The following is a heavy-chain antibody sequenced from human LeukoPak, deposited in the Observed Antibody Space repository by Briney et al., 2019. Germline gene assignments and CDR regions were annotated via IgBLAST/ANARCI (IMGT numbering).Heavy chain of an antibody. CDR3: ARGRAYYDSTGYYY. D-gene: IGHD3-22*01. V-gene: IGHV4-31*03. CDR2: IYYSGST. J-gene: IGHJ4*02. Sequence: SETLSLTCTVSGGSISSGGYYWSWIRQHPGKGLEWIGYIYYSGSTYYNPSLKSRVTISVDTSKNQFYLKLSSVTAAATAVYYCARGRAYYDSTGYYYWDQGILVTVYS. CDR1: GGSISSGGYY.